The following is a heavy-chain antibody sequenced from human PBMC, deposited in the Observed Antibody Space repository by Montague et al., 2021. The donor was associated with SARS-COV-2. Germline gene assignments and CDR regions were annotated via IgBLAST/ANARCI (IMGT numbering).Heavy chain of an antibody. Sequence: SLRLSCAASGFTFSSYAMHWVRQATGKGLEWVSAIGTAGDTYYPGSVKGRFTISRENAKNSLYLQMNSLRAGDTAVYYCARGDIVVVPAATTTYYYYYMDVWGKGTTVTVSS. CDR3: ARGDIVVVPAATTTYYYYYMDV. V-gene: IGHV3-13*04. CDR1: GFTFSSYA. J-gene: IGHJ6*03. CDR2: IGTAGDT. D-gene: IGHD2-2*01.